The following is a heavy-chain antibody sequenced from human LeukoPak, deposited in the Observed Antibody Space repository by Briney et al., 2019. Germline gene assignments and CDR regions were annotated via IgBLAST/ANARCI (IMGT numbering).Heavy chain of an antibody. Sequence: PGRSLRLSCAASGFTFSSYAIPWVRQAPGKGLEWVSIISYDGSNKYYADSVKGRFTISRDNSKNTLYLQMNSLRAEDTAVYYCARDPYGDYYFDYWGQGTLVTVSS. CDR3: ARDPYGDYYFDY. CDR1: GFTFSSYA. V-gene: IGHV3-30-3*01. D-gene: IGHD4-17*01. J-gene: IGHJ4*02. CDR2: ISYDGSNK.